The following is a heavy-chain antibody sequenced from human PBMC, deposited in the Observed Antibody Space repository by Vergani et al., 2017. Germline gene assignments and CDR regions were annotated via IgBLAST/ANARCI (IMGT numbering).Heavy chain of an antibody. CDR3: ARGPSSSWYVYYYYYMDV. V-gene: IGHV3-33*01. Sequence: VQLVESGGGVVQPGRSLRLSCAASGFTFSSYGMHWVRQAPGKGLEWVAVIWYDGSNKYYADSVKGRFTISRDNSKNTLYLQMNSLRAEDTAVYYCARGPSSSWYVYYYYYMDVWGKGP. J-gene: IGHJ6*03. CDR2: IWYDGSNK. D-gene: IGHD6-13*01. CDR1: GFTFSSYG.